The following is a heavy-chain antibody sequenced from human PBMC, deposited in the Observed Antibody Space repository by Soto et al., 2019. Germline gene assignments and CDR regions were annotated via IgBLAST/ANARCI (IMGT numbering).Heavy chain of an antibody. Sequence: EVQLVESGGGLVQPGGSLRLSCAASGFTFRTSWMYWVRQAPGKGLVWVSRINDDGSTTTYADSVKGRFTISRDNAKNTLFMQMDSLRAGDTGVYYCAGGNSGPASWGQGTLVTVSS. V-gene: IGHV3-74*03. CDR2: INDDGSTT. J-gene: IGHJ5*02. D-gene: IGHD4-4*01. CDR3: AGGNSGPAS. CDR1: GFTFRTSW.